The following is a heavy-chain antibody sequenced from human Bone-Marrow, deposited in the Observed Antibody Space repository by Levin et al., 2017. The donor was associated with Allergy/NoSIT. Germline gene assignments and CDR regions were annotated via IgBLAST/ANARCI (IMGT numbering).Heavy chain of an antibody. CDR2: ISGAGSTT. CDR1: GFTFSNYA. Sequence: GASVKVSCAASGFTFSNYAMTWVRQAPGRGLEWVAAISGAGSTTYYADSVRGRFTVSRDNSKNTLFLQMNSLRAEDTAVYFCAKDFEEAAGYYFDYWGQGTLVTVSS. J-gene: IGHJ4*02. CDR3: AKDFEEAAGYYFDY. D-gene: IGHD6-13*01. V-gene: IGHV3-23*01.